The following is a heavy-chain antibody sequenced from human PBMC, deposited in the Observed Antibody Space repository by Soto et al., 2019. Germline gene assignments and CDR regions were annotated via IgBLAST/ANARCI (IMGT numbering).Heavy chain of an antibody. Sequence: ASMKVSCKASGGTFSSYGISWVRQAPGQRLEWMGWISAYNGNTNYAQKLQGRVTMTTDTSTSTAYMELRSLRSDDTAVYYCARGPPEGTMVRGVRIDYWGQGTLVTVSS. V-gene: IGHV1-18*01. CDR2: ISAYNGNT. CDR1: GGTFSSYG. D-gene: IGHD3-10*01. CDR3: ARGPPEGTMVRGVRIDY. J-gene: IGHJ4*02.